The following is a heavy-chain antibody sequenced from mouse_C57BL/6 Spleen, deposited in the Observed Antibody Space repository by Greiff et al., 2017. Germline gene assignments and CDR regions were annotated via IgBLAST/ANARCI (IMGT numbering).Heavy chain of an antibody. CDR3: ARDFYYYGSSPFYYFDD. D-gene: IGHD1-1*01. V-gene: IGHV1-52*01. Sequence: QVQLQQPGAELVRPGSSVKLSCKASGYTFTSYWMPWVKQRPIQGLEWIGNIDPSDSETHYNQKFKDKATLTVDKSSSTAYMQLSSLTSEDSAVYYCARDFYYYGSSPFYYFDDWGQGTTLTVSS. J-gene: IGHJ2*01. CDR2: IDPSDSET. CDR1: GYTFTSYW.